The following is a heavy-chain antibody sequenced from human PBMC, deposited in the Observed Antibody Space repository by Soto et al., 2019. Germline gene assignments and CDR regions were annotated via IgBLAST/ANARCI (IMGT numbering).Heavy chain of an antibody. CDR2: ISGSGGNT. J-gene: IGHJ4*02. Sequence: EVQLLESGGDLLQPGGSLRLSCAASGFTFNSYAMNWVRQAPGKGLEWVSSISGSGGNTDYADSVKGRFTISRDNSKNTLYLQMNSLRVEDTAIYYCARYGLGDRWVDYWGQGTLVTVSS. CDR3: ARYGLGDRWVDY. D-gene: IGHD3-10*01. V-gene: IGHV3-23*01. CDR1: GFTFNSYA.